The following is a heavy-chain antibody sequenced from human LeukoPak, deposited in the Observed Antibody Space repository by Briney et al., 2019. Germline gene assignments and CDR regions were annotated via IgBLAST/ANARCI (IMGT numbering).Heavy chain of an antibody. CDR1: GVTISSYY. CDR3: ARDLGAEDGYYYYGMDV. CDR2: IYYSGST. V-gene: IGHV4-59*01. D-gene: IGHD4-17*01. J-gene: IGHJ6*04. Sequence: PSQTLSLTCTVSGVTISSYYWSWLRQPPGKGLEWLGYIYYSGSTNYNPSLKSRITISVDTSKKQFSLKLSCVTAADTAVYYCARDLGAEDGYYYYGMDVWGKGTTVTVSS.